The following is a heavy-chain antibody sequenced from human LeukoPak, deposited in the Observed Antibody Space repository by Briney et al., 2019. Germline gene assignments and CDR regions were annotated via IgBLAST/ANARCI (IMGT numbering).Heavy chain of an antibody. V-gene: IGHV1-46*01. J-gene: IGHJ4*02. CDR3: ASSGAAAGQRDY. CDR1: GYTFTSYY. Sequence: ASVKVSCKASGYTFTSYYTHWVRQAPGQGLEWMGIINPSGGSTSYAQKFQGRVTMTRDTSTSTVYMELSSLRSEDTAVYYCASSGAAAGQRDYWGQGTLVTVSS. CDR2: INPSGGST. D-gene: IGHD6-13*01.